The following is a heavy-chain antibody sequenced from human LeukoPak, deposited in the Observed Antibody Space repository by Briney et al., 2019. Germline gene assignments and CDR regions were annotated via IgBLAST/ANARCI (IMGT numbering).Heavy chain of an antibody. CDR2: ISYDGSNK. V-gene: IGHV3-30*18. CDR3: AKTGGSYRDFDY. Sequence: GRSLRLSCAASGFTFSSYGMHWVRQAPGKGLEWVAVISYDGSNKYYAVYVKGRFTISRDNSKNTLYLQMNSLRAEDTAVYYCAKTGGSYRDFDYWGQGTLVTVSS. D-gene: IGHD1-26*01. CDR1: GFTFSSYG. J-gene: IGHJ4*02.